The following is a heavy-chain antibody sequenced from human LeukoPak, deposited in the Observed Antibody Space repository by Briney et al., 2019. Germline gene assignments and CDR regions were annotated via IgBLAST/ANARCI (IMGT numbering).Heavy chain of an antibody. Sequence: HAGGSLRLSCAASGFTFSSYAMSWVRQAPGKGLEWVSAISGSGGSTYYADSVKGRFTISRDNSKNTLYLQMNSLRAEDTAVYYCARGIYYDSSGHSGHYFDYWGQGTLVTVSS. V-gene: IGHV3-23*01. CDR3: ARGIYYDSSGHSGHYFDY. CDR2: ISGSGGST. J-gene: IGHJ4*02. D-gene: IGHD3-22*01. CDR1: GFTFSSYA.